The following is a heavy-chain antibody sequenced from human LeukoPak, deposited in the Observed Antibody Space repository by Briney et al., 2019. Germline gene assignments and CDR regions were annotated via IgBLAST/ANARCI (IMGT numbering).Heavy chain of an antibody. D-gene: IGHD3-22*01. Sequence: GSLRLSCAASGFTFSSYAMSWVRQAPGKGLEWVSAISGSGGSTYYADSVKGRFTISRDNSKNTLYLQMNSLRAEDTAVYYCAKDFGDWYDSSGYYYYIDYWGQGTLVTVSS. CDR3: AKDFGDWYDSSGYYYYIDY. CDR1: GFTFSSYA. V-gene: IGHV3-23*01. CDR2: ISGSGGST. J-gene: IGHJ4*02.